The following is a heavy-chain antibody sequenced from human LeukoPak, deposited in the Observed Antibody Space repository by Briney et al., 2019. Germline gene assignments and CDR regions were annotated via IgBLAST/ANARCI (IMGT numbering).Heavy chain of an antibody. Sequence: GGSLRLSCAASGFAFSTYTMNWVRQAPGKGLERVSAIGGSGGGTRYVDSVKGRFTISRDNSKNTLYLQMNGLRDDDTAVYYCAKGARLNYYYLDVWGKGTTVTVSS. CDR3: AKGARLNYYYLDV. J-gene: IGHJ6*03. CDR1: GFAFSTYT. V-gene: IGHV3-23*01. CDR2: IGGSGGGT.